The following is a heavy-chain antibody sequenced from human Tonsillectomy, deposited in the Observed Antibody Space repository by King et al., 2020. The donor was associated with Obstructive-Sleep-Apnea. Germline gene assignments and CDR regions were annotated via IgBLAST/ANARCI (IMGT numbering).Heavy chain of an antibody. CDR3: ARTLEMTTVTTDFDY. CDR1: GFSLSTSGMC. V-gene: IGHV2-70*11. D-gene: IGHD4-17*01. Sequence: VTLKESGPALVKPTQTLTLTCTFSGFSLSTSGMCVSWIRQPPGKALEWLARIDWDDDKYYSTSLKTRLTNSKDTSKNQVVLTMTNMDPVDTATYYCARTLEMTTVTTDFDYWGQGTLVTVSS. CDR2: IDWDDDK. J-gene: IGHJ4*02.